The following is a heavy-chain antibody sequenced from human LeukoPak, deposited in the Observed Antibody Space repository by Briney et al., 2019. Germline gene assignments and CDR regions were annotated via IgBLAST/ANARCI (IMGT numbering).Heavy chain of an antibody. Sequence: PSETLSLTCTVSGGSVSSGSYYWSWIRQPPGKGLEWIGYIYYSGSTNYNPSLKSRVTISVDTSKNQFSLKLSSVTAADTAVYYCAREDRTYYDYVWGSYRLNWFDPWGQGTLVTVSS. CDR1: GGSVSSGSYY. CDR3: AREDRTYYDYVWGSYRLNWFDP. D-gene: IGHD3-16*02. J-gene: IGHJ5*02. V-gene: IGHV4-61*01. CDR2: IYYSGST.